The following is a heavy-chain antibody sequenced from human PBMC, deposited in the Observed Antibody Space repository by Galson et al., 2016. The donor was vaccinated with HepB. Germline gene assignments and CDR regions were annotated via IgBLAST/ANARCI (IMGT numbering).Heavy chain of an antibody. CDR3: TRGRCSGGRCYSNFEH. D-gene: IGHD2-15*01. V-gene: IGHV3-30-3*01. CDR1: GFSLSTYT. J-gene: IGHJ4*02. Sequence: SLRLSCAASGFSLSTYTMHWVRQAPGKGLEWVAILSYDESNEHYADSVKGRFTISKDNSKNNLFLEMNSLRIEDTAVYYCTRGRCSGGRCYSNFEHWGQGTLVTVSS. CDR2: LSYDESNE.